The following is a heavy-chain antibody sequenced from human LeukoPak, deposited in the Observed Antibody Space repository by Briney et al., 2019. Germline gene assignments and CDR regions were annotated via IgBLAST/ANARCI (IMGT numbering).Heavy chain of an antibody. CDR3: ASARGRGEYYFDY. Sequence: HPGGSLRLSCAGSGFTFGGYGMHWFRQTPGKGLEWVAVIAYDGSRAFYADSVKGRFTISRDNAKNSLYLQMNSLRAEDTAVYYCASARGRGEYYFDYWGQGTLVTVSS. V-gene: IGHV3-33*03. J-gene: IGHJ4*02. CDR1: GFTFGGYG. D-gene: IGHD2-15*01. CDR2: IAYDGSRA.